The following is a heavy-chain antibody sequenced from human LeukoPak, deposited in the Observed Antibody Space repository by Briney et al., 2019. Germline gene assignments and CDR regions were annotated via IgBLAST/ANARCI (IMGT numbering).Heavy chain of an antibody. J-gene: IGHJ6*04. D-gene: IGHD3-10*01. CDR2: ISAYNGNT. CDR1: GYTFTSYG. V-gene: IGHV1-18*04. Sequence: ASVKVSCKASGYTFTSYGISWVRRAPGQGLEWMGWISAYNGNTNYAQKLQGRVTMTTDTSTSTAYMELRSLRSDDTAVYYCARDDDYGSGSYYHYYYGMDVWGKGTTVTVSS. CDR3: ARDDDYGSGSYYHYYYGMDV.